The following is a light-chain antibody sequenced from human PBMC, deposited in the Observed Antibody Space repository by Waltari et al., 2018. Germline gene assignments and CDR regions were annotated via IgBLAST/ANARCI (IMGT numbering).Light chain of an antibody. Sequence: QLVLTQSPSASASLGASVKLTCTLSSGHSSNIVAWLPQQPGKGPRFLMKVNSDCSHTKGDEIPDRFSGSSSGAERYLTISNVQSEDEAEYFCETGGHGTWVFGGGTKLNVL. CDR2: VNSDCSH. CDR1: SGHSSNI. V-gene: IGLV4-69*01. J-gene: IGLJ3*02. CDR3: ETGGHGTWV.